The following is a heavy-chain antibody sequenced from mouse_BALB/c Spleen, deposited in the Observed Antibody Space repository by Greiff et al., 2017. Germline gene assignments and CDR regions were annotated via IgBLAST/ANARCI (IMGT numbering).Heavy chain of an antibody. Sequence: VQLVESGPGLVQPSQSLSITCTVSGFSLTSYGVHWVRQSPGKGLEWLGVIWSGGSTDYNAAFISRLSISKDNSKSQVFFKMNSLQANDTAIYYCARNPHYYGYAMDYWGQGTSVTVSS. J-gene: IGHJ4*01. D-gene: IGHD1-2*01. V-gene: IGHV2-2*02. CDR2: IWSGGST. CDR1: GFSLTSYG. CDR3: ARNPHYYGYAMDY.